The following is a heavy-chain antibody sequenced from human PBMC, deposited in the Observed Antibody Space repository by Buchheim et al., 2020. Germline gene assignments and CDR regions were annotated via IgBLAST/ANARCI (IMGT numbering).Heavy chain of an antibody. D-gene: IGHD3-9*01. V-gene: IGHV4-59*08. J-gene: IGHJ5*02. Sequence: QVQLQESGPGLVKPSETLSLTCTVSGGSISSYYWSWIRQPPGKGLEWIGYIYYSGSTNYNPSLKSRVTISVDTSKNHFSLKLSAVTAAETAVYYCERQNPVYDILTGYYAPWGQGTL. CDR3: ERQNPVYDILTGYYAP. CDR1: GGSISSYY. CDR2: IYYSGST.